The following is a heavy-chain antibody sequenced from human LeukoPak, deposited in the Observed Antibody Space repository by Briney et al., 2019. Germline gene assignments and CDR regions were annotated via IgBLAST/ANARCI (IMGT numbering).Heavy chain of an antibody. CDR2: IYHSGST. V-gene: IGHV4-4*02. Sequence: SETLSLTCAVSGGSISSSNWWSWVRQPPGKGLEWIGEIYHSGSTNYNPSLKSRVTISLDTSRNQFSLKLNSVTAADTAVYYCAKSNGYGLIDIWGQGTMVTVSS. CDR1: GGSISSSNW. J-gene: IGHJ3*02. CDR3: AKSNGYGLIDI. D-gene: IGHD3-10*01.